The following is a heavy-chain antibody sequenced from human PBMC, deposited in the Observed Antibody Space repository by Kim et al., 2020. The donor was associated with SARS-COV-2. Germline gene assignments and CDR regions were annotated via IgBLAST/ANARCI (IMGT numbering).Heavy chain of an antibody. CDR2: IIPIFGTA. Sequence: SVKVSCKASGGTFSSYAISWVRQAPGQGLEWMGGIIPIFGTANYAQKFQGRVTITADESTSTAYMELSSLRSEDTAVYYCARVPLTIFGGPGYGDWGQGTLVTVSS. CDR1: GGTFSSYA. D-gene: IGHD3-3*01. CDR3: ARVPLTIFGGPGYGD. J-gene: IGHJ4*02. V-gene: IGHV1-69*13.